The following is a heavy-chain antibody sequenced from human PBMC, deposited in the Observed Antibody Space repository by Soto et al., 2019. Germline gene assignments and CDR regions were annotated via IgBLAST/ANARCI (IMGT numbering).Heavy chain of an antibody. CDR1: GGSISISNW. Sequence: KPSDTLSLTCAVSGGSISISNWWSWFRQPPGKGLEWIGEIYHSGSTNYNPSLKSRVTISVDKSKNQFSLKLSSVTAADTAVYYCAREVDSYCPPRLDAFDIWGQGTMVTVSS. CDR2: IYHSGST. J-gene: IGHJ3*02. V-gene: IGHV4-4*02. CDR3: AREVDSYCPPRLDAFDI. D-gene: IGHD2-21*02.